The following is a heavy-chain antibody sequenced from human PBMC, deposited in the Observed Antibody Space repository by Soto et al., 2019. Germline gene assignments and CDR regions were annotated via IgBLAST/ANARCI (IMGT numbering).Heavy chain of an antibody. Sequence: GGSLRLSCAASGFTVSSNYMSWVRQAPGKGLEWVSSISSSSSDIYYADSVKGRFTVSRDNAKNSLYLQMNSLRAEDTAVYYCASLVAAPSSFSSYYYGMDVWGQGTTVTVSS. CDR2: ISSSSSDI. CDR3: ASLVAAPSSFSSYYYGMDV. D-gene: IGHD6-6*01. CDR1: GFTVSSNY. J-gene: IGHJ6*02. V-gene: IGHV3-21*01.